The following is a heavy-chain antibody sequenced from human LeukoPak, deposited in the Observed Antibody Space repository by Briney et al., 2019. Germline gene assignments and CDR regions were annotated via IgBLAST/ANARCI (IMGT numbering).Heavy chain of an antibody. CDR3: ARFWMWGSTPGGSLDI. J-gene: IGHJ3*02. D-gene: IGHD3-3*01. CDR1: GGSISNYY. V-gene: IGHV4-59*01. Sequence: SETLSLTCTVSGGSISNYYWSWIRQPPGKGLEWVAYIYYSGPTNSNPSLKSRVTMSVDTSKNQISLKLNSVTAADTAVYYCARFWMWGSTPGGSLDIWGQGTMVTVSS. CDR2: IYYSGPT.